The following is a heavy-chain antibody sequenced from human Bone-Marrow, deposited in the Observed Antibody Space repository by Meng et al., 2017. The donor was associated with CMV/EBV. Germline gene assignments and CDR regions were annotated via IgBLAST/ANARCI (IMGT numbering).Heavy chain of an antibody. CDR1: GFTFSSYG. V-gene: IGHV3-30*02. CDR3: AKDGGLYDSSGYHDY. J-gene: IGHJ4*02. CDR2: IRYDGSNK. D-gene: IGHD3-22*01. Sequence: GGSLRLSCAASGFTFSSYGMHWVRQAPGKGLEWVAFIRYDGSNKYYADSVKGRFTISRDNPKNTLYLQMNSLRAEDTAVYYCAKDGGLYDSSGYHDYWGQGTLVTVSS.